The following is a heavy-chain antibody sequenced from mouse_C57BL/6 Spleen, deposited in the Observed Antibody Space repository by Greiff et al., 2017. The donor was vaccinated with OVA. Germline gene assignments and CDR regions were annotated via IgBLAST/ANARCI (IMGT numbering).Heavy chain of an antibody. CDR2: IYPRDGST. CDR3: ARENYYGSSWYFDV. Sequence: VKLVESGPELVKPGASVKLSCKASGYTFTSYDINWVKQRPGQGLEWIGWIYPRDGSTKYNEKFKGKATLTVDTSSSTAYMELHSLTSEDSAVYFCARENYYGSSWYFDVWGTGTTVTVSS. V-gene: IGHV1-85*01. J-gene: IGHJ1*03. D-gene: IGHD1-1*01. CDR1: GYTFTSYD.